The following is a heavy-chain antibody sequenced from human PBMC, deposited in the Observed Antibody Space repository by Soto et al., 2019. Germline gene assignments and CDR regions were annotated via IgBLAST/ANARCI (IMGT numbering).Heavy chain of an antibody. J-gene: IGHJ6*02. CDR2: IYYSGNT. CDR1: GGSLSNYY. Sequence: PSETLSLTCTVSGGSLSNYYWTWIRQPPGKGPECIGYIYYSGNTNYNPSLKSRVTISLDTSKNQFSRNLNSVTAADTAVYFCAREYQLHYGLDAWGRGTTVTVSS. V-gene: IGHV4-59*01. D-gene: IGHD2-2*01. CDR3: AREYQLHYGLDA.